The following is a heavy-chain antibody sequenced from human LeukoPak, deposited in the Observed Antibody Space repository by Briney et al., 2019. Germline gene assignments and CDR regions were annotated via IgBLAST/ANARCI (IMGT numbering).Heavy chain of an antibody. V-gene: IGHV1-8*03. D-gene: IGHD3-10*01. CDR1: GYTFTNYD. Sequence: ASVKVSCKASGYTFTNYDIHWGGQATGQGPGWMGWMNPNRGNTGYAQKFQGRVTITRNTSISTAYMELSSLKTEDTAVYYCTRDGDGSGSYYSKGPYRFDYWGQGTLVTVSS. CDR3: TRDGDGSGSYYSKGPYRFDY. J-gene: IGHJ4*02. CDR2: MNPNRGNT.